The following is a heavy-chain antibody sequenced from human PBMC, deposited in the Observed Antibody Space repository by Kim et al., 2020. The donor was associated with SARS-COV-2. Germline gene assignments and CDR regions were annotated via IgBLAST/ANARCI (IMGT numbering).Heavy chain of an antibody. CDR2: MNPNSGNT. Sequence: ASVKVSCKASGYTFTSYDINWVRQATGQGLEWMGWMNPNSGNTGYARKFQGRVTMTRNTSISTAYMELSSLRSEDTAVYYCARTYYYDSSGYDYYYYGMDVWGQGTTVTVSS. CDR1: GYTFTSYD. V-gene: IGHV1-8*01. J-gene: IGHJ6*02. D-gene: IGHD3-22*01. CDR3: ARTYYYDSSGYDYYYYGMDV.